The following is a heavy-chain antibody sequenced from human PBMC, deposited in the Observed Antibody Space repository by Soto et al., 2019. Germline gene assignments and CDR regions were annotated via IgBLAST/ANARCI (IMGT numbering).Heavy chain of an antibody. CDR3: ARGSSGYDFWSGYRPYYGMDV. V-gene: IGHV1-2*04. J-gene: IGHJ6*02. CDR1: GGTFSSYA. D-gene: IGHD3-3*01. CDR2: INPNSGGT. Sequence: ASVKVSCKASGGTFSSYAISWVRQAPGQGLEWMGWINPNSGGTNYAQKFQGWVTMTRDTSISTAYMELSRLRSDDTAVYYCARGSSGYDFWSGYRPYYGMDVWGQGTTVTVSS.